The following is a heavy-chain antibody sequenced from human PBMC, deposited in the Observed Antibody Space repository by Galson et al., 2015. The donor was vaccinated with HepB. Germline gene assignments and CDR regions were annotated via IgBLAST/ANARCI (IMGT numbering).Heavy chain of an antibody. D-gene: IGHD2-15*01. CDR3: AKELGYCSGGSCYPTADV. CDR1: GFTFSSYA. CDR2: ISGSGGST. Sequence: LRLSCAASGFTFSSYAMSWVRQAPGKGLEWVSAISGSGGSTNYADSVKGRFIISRDNSKNTLYLQMNSLRAEDTAVYYCAKELGYCSGGSCYPTADVWGQGTTVTVSS. V-gene: IGHV3-23*01. J-gene: IGHJ6*02.